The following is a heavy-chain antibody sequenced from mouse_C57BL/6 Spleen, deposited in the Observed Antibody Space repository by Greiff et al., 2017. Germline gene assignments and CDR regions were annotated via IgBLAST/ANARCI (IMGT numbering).Heavy chain of an antibody. CDR1: GYTFTDYE. J-gene: IGHJ4*01. CDR2: IDPETGGT. CDR3: TRGMMDY. V-gene: IGHV1-15*01. Sequence: LQESGAELVRPGASVTLSCKASGYTFTDYEMHWVKQTPVHGLEWIGAIDPETGGTAYNQKFKGKAILTADKSSSTAYMELRSLTSEDSAVYYGTRGMMDYWGQGTSVTVSS.